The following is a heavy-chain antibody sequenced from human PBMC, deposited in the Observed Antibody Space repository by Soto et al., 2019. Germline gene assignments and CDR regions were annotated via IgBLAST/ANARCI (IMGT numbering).Heavy chain of an antibody. J-gene: IGHJ4*02. V-gene: IGHV1-18*01. Sequence: QVQLVQSAGEIKKPGASVKVSCKASGYIFTSYGINWVRQAPGQGLEWMAWISTFNGNKRYAQKFQGRVTVTTDTSTATAYMELRSLKSDDTAVYYCARDGLVGTSPQFWGPGTLVAVSS. CDR3: ARDGLVGTSPQF. CDR1: GYIFTSYG. D-gene: IGHD6-19*01. CDR2: ISTFNGNK.